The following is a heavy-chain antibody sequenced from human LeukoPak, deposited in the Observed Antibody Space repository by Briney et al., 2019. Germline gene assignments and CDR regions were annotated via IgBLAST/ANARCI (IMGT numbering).Heavy chain of an antibody. D-gene: IGHD1-1*01. J-gene: IGHJ4*02. V-gene: IGHV3-7*01. CDR2: ISQDGRTK. CDR1: GFTFTTYY. Sequence: GGSLRLSCAASGFTFTTYYMTWVRQAPGKGLEWLANISQDGRTKYYADSVEGRFAISRDNAINSVFLQMYSVRAEDTAVYYCARENWSNDYWGQGTLVTVSS. CDR3: ARENWSNDY.